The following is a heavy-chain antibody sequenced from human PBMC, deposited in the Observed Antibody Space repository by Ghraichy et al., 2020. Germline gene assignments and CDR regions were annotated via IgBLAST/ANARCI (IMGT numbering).Heavy chain of an antibody. D-gene: IGHD6-13*01. Sequence: GGSLRLSCAASGFTFNNFAMSWVRQAPGKGLEWVSGVSGSGGSTYYADSVKGRFTISRDNSKNTLYLQMNSLRAEDTAVYYCAKSSVAAADTSWFDPWGQGTLVTVSS. J-gene: IGHJ5*02. CDR2: VSGSGGST. V-gene: IGHV3-23*01. CDR3: AKSSVAAADTSWFDP. CDR1: GFTFNNFA.